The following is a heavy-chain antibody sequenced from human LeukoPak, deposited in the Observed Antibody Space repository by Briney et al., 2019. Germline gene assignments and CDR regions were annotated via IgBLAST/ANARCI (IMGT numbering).Heavy chain of an antibody. D-gene: IGHD1-26*01. Sequence: GSLRLSCAASGFTFDDYGMSWVRQAPGKGLEWVAYISSSSSTIYYAYSVKGRFTIYRDNAKNSLYLQMNSLRAEDTAVYYCARTLVGATRPYYFDYWGQGTLVTVSS. CDR3: ARTLVGATRPYYFDY. CDR1: GFTFDDYG. V-gene: IGHV3-48*01. CDR2: ISSSSSTI. J-gene: IGHJ4*02.